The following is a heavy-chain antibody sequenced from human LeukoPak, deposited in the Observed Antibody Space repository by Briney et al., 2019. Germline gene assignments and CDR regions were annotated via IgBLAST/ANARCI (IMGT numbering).Heavy chain of an antibody. Sequence: ASVKVSCKASGYTFTGYYMHWVRQAPGQGLEWMGWINPNSGGTNYAQKFQGRVTMTRDTSISTAYMELSRLRSDDTAVYYCARDRPALSLQEAIKDIVVVPAAGIDYWGQGTLVTVSS. V-gene: IGHV1-2*02. CDR1: GYTFTGYY. J-gene: IGHJ4*02. D-gene: IGHD2-2*01. CDR3: ARDRPALSLQEAIKDIVVVPAAGIDY. CDR2: INPNSGGT.